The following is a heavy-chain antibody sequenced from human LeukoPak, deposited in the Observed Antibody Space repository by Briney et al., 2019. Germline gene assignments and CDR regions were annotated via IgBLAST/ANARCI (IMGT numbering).Heavy chain of an antibody. D-gene: IGHD3-9*01. CDR3: ARAGRGYGGYYDILTGYYPFDY. V-gene: IGHV4-31*03. CDR2: IYYSGST. CDR1: GGSISSGGYY. J-gene: IGHJ4*02. Sequence: SETLSLTCTVSGGSISSGGYYWSWIRQHPGKGLEWIGYIYYSGSTYYNPSLKSRVTISVNTSKNQFSLKLSSVTAADTAVYYCARAGRGYGGYYDILTGYYPFDYWGQGTLVTVSS.